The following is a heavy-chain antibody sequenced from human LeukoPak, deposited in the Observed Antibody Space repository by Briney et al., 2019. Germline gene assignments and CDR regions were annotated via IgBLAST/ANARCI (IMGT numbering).Heavy chain of an antibody. CDR2: IYSGGST. Sequence: PGGSLRLSCAASGFTVSSNYMSWVRQAPGKGLEWVSVIYSGGSTYYADSVKGRFTISRDNSKNTLYLQMNSLRAKDTAVYYCARGRVGATVTSPWGQGTLVTVSS. J-gene: IGHJ5*02. CDR3: ARGRVGATVTSP. V-gene: IGHV3-53*01. D-gene: IGHD4-17*01. CDR1: GFTVSSNY.